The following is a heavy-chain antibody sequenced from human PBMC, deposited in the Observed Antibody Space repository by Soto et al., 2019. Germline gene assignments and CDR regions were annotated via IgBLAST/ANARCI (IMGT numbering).Heavy chain of an antibody. CDR2: LYYSGST. J-gene: IGHJ4*02. V-gene: IGHV4-39*02. CDR1: GGSISRSSYH. D-gene: IGHD1-26*01. Sequence: SETLSLTCTVSGGSISRSSYHWGWIRQPPGKGLGWIGSLYYSGSTYYNPSIKSRVTMSGDTSENHFFLKLNDVTASDTAVYYCVARVGATPPGFWGQGTLVTVSS. CDR3: VARVGATPPGF.